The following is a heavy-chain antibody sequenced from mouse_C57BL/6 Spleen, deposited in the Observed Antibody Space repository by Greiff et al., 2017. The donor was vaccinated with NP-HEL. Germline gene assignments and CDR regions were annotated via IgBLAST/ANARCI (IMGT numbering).Heavy chain of an antibody. CDR2: ISNLAYSI. J-gene: IGHJ1*03. V-gene: IGHV5-15*01. D-gene: IGHD1-1*01. Sequence: EVKLVESGGGLVQPGGSLKLSCAASGFTFSDYGMAWVRQAPRKGPEWVAFISNLAYSIYSADTVTGRFTISRENAKNTLYLEMSSLRSEDTAMYYCARQDYGSSYRYFDVWGTGTTVTVSS. CDR3: ARQDYGSSYRYFDV. CDR1: GFTFSDYG.